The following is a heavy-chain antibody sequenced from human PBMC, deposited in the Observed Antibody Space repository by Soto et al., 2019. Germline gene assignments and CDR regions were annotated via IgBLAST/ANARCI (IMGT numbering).Heavy chain of an antibody. D-gene: IGHD3-10*01. CDR1: GFTFSSYG. J-gene: IGHJ6*03. CDR3: ARDGRRILWFGELLNPGADYYYYMDV. CDR2: IWYDGSNK. V-gene: IGHV3-33*01. Sequence: GGSLRLSCAASGFTFSSYGMHWVRQAPGKGLEWVAVIWYDGSNKYYADSVKGRFTISRDNSKNTLYLQMNSLRAEDTAVYYCARDGRRILWFGELLNPGADYYYYMDVWGKGTTVTVSS.